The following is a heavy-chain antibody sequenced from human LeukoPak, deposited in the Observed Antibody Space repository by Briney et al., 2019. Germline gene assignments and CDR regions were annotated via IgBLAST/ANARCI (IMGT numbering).Heavy chain of an antibody. CDR2: ISYDGSNK. Sequence: GRSLRLSCAASGFTFSSYGMHWVRQAPGKGLEWVAVISYDGSNKYYADSVKGRFTISRDNSKNTLYLQMNSLRAEDTAMYYCAKGFDWFFDYWGQGTLVTVSS. D-gene: IGHD3-9*01. V-gene: IGHV3-30*18. CDR3: AKGFDWFFDY. CDR1: GFTFSSYG. J-gene: IGHJ4*02.